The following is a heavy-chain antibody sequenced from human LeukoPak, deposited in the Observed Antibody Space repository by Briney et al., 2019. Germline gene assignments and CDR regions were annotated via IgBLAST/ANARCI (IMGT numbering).Heavy chain of an antibody. J-gene: IGHJ4*02. Sequence: SETLSLTCTVSGGSISSYYWSWIRQPPGKGLEWIGYIYYSGSTNYNPSLKSRVTISVDTSKNQFSLKLSSVTAADTAVYYCAGSSYDYGTPNWGQGTLVTVSS. CDR1: GGSISSYY. V-gene: IGHV4-59*01. CDR3: AGSSYDYGTPN. CDR2: IYYSGST. D-gene: IGHD3-10*01.